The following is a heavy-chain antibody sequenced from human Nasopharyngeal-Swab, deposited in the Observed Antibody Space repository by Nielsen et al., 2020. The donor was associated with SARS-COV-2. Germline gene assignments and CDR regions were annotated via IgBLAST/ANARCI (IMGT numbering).Heavy chain of an antibody. J-gene: IGHJ4*02. CDR1: GFTFSSYG. Sequence: GESLKISCAASGFTFSSYGMSWVRQAPGKGLEWVSVIYSGGSTYYADSVKGRFTISRDNSKNTLYLQMNSLRAEDTAVYYCARVRGSYYFDYWGQGTPVTVSS. D-gene: IGHD1-26*01. CDR2: IYSGGST. V-gene: IGHV3-53*01. CDR3: ARVRGSYYFDY.